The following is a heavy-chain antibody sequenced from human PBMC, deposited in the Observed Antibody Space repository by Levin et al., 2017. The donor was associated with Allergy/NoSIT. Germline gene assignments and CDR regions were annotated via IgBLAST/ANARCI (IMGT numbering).Heavy chain of an antibody. CDR3: AKQIVQGYSTIPEAFDI. CDR1: GFTFSSYA. Sequence: GGSLRLSCAASGFTFSSYAMSWVRQAPGKGLEWVSAISGSGGSTYYADSVKGRFTISRDNSKNTLYLQMNSLRAEDTAVYYCAKQIVQGYSTIPEAFDIWGQGTMVTVSS. D-gene: IGHD6-13*01. CDR2: ISGSGGST. J-gene: IGHJ3*02. V-gene: IGHV3-23*01.